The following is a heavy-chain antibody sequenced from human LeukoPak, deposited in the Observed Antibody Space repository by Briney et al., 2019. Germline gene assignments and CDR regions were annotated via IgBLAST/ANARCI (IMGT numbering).Heavy chain of an antibody. J-gene: IGHJ6*03. V-gene: IGHV1-8*03. CDR3: ARGVAARGFLYYYYMDV. D-gene: IGHD6-6*01. Sequence: ASVKVSCKASGYTFTGYYMHWVRQAPGQGLEWMGWMNPNSGNTGYAQKFQGRVTITRNTSISTAYMELSSLRSEDTAVYYCARGVAARGFLYYYYMDVWGKGTTVTVSS. CDR2: MNPNSGNT. CDR1: GYTFTGYY.